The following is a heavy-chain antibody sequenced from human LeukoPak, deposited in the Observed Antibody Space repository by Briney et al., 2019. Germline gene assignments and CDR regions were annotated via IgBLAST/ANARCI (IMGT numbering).Heavy chain of an antibody. Sequence: ASVKVSCKASGYTFTSYYIHWVRQAPGQGLEWMGMINPGDGTSSYAQKFQGRVTMTRDMSTNTVYMELSTLRSEDMALYYCARVRSTSNPNNWFDPWGQGTLVTVSS. CDR2: INPGDGTS. J-gene: IGHJ5*02. V-gene: IGHV1-46*01. D-gene: IGHD2-2*01. CDR1: GYTFTSYY. CDR3: ARVRSTSNPNNWFDP.